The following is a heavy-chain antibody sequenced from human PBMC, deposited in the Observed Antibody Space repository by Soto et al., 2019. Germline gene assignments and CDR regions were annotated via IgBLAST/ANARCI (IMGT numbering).Heavy chain of an antibody. Sequence: NPSETLSLTCTVSGGSISSYYWSWIRQPPGKGLEWIGYIYYSGSTNYNPSLKSRVTISVDTSKNQFSLKLSSVTAADTAVYYCARDGPLYYGSGSYYRNYYYGMDVWGQGTTVTVSS. CDR3: ARDGPLYYGSGSYYRNYYYGMDV. V-gene: IGHV4-59*01. D-gene: IGHD3-10*01. J-gene: IGHJ6*02. CDR2: IYYSGST. CDR1: GGSISSYY.